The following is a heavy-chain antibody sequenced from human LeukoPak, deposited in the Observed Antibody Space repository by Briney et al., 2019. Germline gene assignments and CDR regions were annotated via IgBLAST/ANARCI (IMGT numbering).Heavy chain of an antibody. Sequence: GGSLRLSCAASGFTFDIYGMSWVRQAPGKGLEYVSAISSNGGSTYYANSVKGRFAISRDNSKNTLYLQMGSLRAEDMAVYYCAQYDSSGYYVYWGQGTLVTVSS. CDR3: AQYDSSGYYVY. CDR1: GFTFDIYG. J-gene: IGHJ4*02. CDR2: ISSNGGST. V-gene: IGHV3-64*01. D-gene: IGHD3-22*01.